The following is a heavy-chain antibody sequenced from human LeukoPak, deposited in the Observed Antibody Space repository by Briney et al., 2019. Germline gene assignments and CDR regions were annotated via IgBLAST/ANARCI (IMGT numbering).Heavy chain of an antibody. D-gene: IGHD6-19*01. CDR3: ARVSRLIAVAGTVDFDY. Sequence: ASVKVSCKASGGTFSSYAISWVRQAPGQGLEWMGRIIPILGIANYAQKLQGRVTMTTDTSTSTAYMELRSLRSDDTAVYYCARVSRLIAVAGTVDFDYWGQGTLVTVSS. V-gene: IGHV1-69*04. J-gene: IGHJ4*02. CDR1: GGTFSSYA. CDR2: IIPILGIA.